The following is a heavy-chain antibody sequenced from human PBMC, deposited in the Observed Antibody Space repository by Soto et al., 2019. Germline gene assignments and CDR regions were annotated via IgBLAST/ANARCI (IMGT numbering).Heavy chain of an antibody. Sequence: ASVKVSCKASGGTFSSYAISWVRQAPGQGLEWMGGIIPIFGTANYAQKFQGRVTITADESTSTAYMELSSLRSEDTAVYYCASEPSDSSGINDYWGQGTLVTVSS. J-gene: IGHJ4*02. D-gene: IGHD3-22*01. CDR3: ASEPSDSSGINDY. CDR2: IIPIFGTA. V-gene: IGHV1-69*13. CDR1: GGTFSSYA.